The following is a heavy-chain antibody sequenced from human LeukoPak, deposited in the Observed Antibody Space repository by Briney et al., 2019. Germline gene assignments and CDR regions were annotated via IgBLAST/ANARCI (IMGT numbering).Heavy chain of an antibody. Sequence: SETLSLTCAVYGGSFSGYYWSRIRQPPGKGLEWIGEINHSGSTNYNPSLKSRVTISVDTSKNQFSLKLSSVTAADTAVYYCARGRGYDSSGYYNPRRYFDYWGQGTLVTVSS. J-gene: IGHJ4*02. CDR1: GGSFSGYY. D-gene: IGHD3-22*01. CDR2: INHSGST. V-gene: IGHV4-34*01. CDR3: ARGRGYDSSGYYNPRRYFDY.